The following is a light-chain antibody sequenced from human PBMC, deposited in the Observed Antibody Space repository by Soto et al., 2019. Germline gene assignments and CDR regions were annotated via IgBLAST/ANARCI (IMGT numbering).Light chain of an antibody. CDR1: QSVLYSSNNKNY. CDR2: WAP. J-gene: IGKJ2*01. CDR3: QKYYSPMYT. Sequence: DIVMTQSPDSLAVSLGERATINCKSSQSVLYSSNNKNYLAWYQQKPGQPPKLLIYWAPTRESEVHDRFSGSGSGTDFTLTISSLQAEDVAVYYCQKYYSPMYTFGQGTKLEIK. V-gene: IGKV4-1*01.